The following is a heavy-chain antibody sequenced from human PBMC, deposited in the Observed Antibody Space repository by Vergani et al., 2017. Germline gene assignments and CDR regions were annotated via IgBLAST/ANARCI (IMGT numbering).Heavy chain of an antibody. CDR3: ARPHGDILPPDSRRLDY. J-gene: IGHJ4*02. CDR2: INPSGGST. Sequence: QVLLVKSGAEVKKPGASVRVSCKTSGYTFTNYYIHWVRQAPGQGLEWMGIINPSGGSTTYAQQCQGRLTMTRDTFTSTVYMDLSNLRSEDTAVYYCARPHGDILPPDSRRLDYWGQGTLVTVSS. CDR1: GYTFTNYY. V-gene: IGHV1-46*03. D-gene: IGHD2-15*01.